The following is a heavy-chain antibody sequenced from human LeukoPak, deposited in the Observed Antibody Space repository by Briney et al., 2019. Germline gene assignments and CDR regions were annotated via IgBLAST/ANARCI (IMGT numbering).Heavy chain of an antibody. J-gene: IGHJ5*02. CDR3: ARRVGATGWFDP. CDR2: IDPSDSYT. V-gene: IGHV5-10-1*01. D-gene: IGHD1-26*01. CDR1: GYSFTSYW. Sequence: GESLKISCKVSGYSFTSYWIGWVRQMPGKGLEWMGRIDPSDSYTNYSPSFQGHVTISADKSISTAYLQWSSLKASDTAMYYCARRVGATGWFDPWGQGTLVTVSS.